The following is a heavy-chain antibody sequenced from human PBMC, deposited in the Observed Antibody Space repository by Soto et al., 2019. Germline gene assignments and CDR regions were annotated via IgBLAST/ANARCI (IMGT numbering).Heavy chain of an antibody. D-gene: IGHD2-15*01. CDR3: ARLGRYCRSSGCFGNYFDY. J-gene: IGHJ4*02. CDR1: GGSISSGGFY. CDR2: IHYSGST. V-gene: IGHV4-31*03. Sequence: QVLLQESGPGLVKPSQTLSLTCTVSGGSISSGGFYWSWIRQHPGKGLECIGYIHYSGSTYYNPSLQSRLTVSVDTSNNDFSLKLNSLTAADTAVYYCARLGRYCRSSGCFGNYFDYWGQGILVSVSS.